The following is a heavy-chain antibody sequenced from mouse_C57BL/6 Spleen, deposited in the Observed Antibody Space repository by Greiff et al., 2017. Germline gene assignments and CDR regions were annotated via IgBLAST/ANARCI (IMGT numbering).Heavy chain of an antibody. Sequence: QVQLQQSGAELVKPGASVKISCKASGYAFSSYWMNWVKTRPGKGLEWIGQIYPGEGDHNYNRKFKGKATLTADKSSRTAYMQLSSLTSEDSAVYFCARERITTAHWYFDVWGTGTTVTVSS. D-gene: IGHD1-2*01. J-gene: IGHJ1*03. CDR1: GYAFSSYW. CDR3: ARERITTAHWYFDV. CDR2: IYPGEGDH. V-gene: IGHV1-80*01.